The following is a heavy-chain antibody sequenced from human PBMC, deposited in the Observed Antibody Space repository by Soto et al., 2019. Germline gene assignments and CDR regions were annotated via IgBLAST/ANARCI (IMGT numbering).Heavy chain of an antibody. CDR3: ARAGEGIGWARFDY. V-gene: IGHV3-53*02. D-gene: IGHD1-26*01. CDR2: IYAGGNT. Sequence: EVQLEETGGGLIQPGGSLILSCAASGFTVNSNYMNWVRQAPGKGLEWVSVIYAGGNTDYADSVKGRFTISRDNSRNTVFLQMNSLRADDPAVYYCARAGEGIGWARFDYWGQGTQVTVS. J-gene: IGHJ4*02. CDR1: GFTVNSNY.